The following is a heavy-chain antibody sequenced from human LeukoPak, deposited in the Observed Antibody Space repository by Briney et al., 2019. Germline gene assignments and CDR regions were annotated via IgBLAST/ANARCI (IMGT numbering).Heavy chain of an antibody. D-gene: IGHD6-13*01. Sequence: GGTLRLSCAASGFTFSSYGMGWVRQAPGKGLEWVSAISGSGGSTYYADSVKGRFTISRDNAKNSLYLQMNSLRAEDTAVYYCARDSSSWLNWFDPWGQGTLVTVSS. J-gene: IGHJ5*02. CDR3: ARDSSSWLNWFDP. V-gene: IGHV3-23*01. CDR1: GFTFSSYG. CDR2: ISGSGGST.